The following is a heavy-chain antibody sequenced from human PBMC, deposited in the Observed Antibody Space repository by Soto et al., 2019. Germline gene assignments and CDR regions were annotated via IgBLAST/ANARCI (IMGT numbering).Heavy chain of an antibody. V-gene: IGHV5-51*01. Sequence: GESLKISCQGSGYRFSSYWIAWVRQMPGKGLEWLGIIYPGDSDTIYSPSFQGQVTCSVDKSASTAYLQWSSLKASDTAMYYCARQGSNGAYYYYGMDVWGQGTTVTVSS. CDR2: IYPGDSDT. CDR3: ARQGSNGAYYYYGMDV. CDR1: GYRFSSYW. D-gene: IGHD2-8*01. J-gene: IGHJ6*02.